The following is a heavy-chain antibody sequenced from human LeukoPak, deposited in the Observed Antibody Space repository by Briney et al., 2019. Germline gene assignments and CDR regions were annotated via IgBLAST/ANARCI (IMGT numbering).Heavy chain of an antibody. V-gene: IGHV4-30-4*08. CDR3: ARETLGDYDYVWGSPRPGYFDY. CDR2: IYYSGST. Sequence: PSETLSLTCIVSGGSISSSNYYWSWIRQPPGKGLEWIGYIYYSGSTYYNPSLKSRVTISVDTSKNQLSLKLSSVTAADTAVYYCARETLGDYDYVWGSPRPGYFDYWGQGTLVTVSS. CDR1: GGSISSSNYY. J-gene: IGHJ4*02. D-gene: IGHD3-16*01.